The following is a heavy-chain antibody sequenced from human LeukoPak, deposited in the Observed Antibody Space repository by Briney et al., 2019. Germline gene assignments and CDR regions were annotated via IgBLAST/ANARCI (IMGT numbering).Heavy chain of an antibody. CDR3: ARASGSGSYYVDY. Sequence: PSETLSLTCAVSGGSISSSNWWSWVRPPPGKGLEWIGYIYYSGSTNYNPSLKSRVTISVDTSKNQFSLKLSSVTAADTAVYYCARASGSGSYYVDYWGQGTLVTVSS. CDR2: IYYSGST. J-gene: IGHJ4*02. CDR1: GGSISSSNW. D-gene: IGHD3-10*01. V-gene: IGHV4-4*02.